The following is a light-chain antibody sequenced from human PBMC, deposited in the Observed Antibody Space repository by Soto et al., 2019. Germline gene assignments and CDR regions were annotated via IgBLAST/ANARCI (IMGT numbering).Light chain of an antibody. CDR3: QQRRDWPPLT. J-gene: IGKJ4*01. Sequence: EIVLTQSPATLSLSPGERATLSCRASQSVRSYLAWYQQKPGQAPRLLIYDASNRATGIPARFSGSGSGTDFTLTISSLEPEDFAIYYCQQRRDWPPLTFGGGTKVEIK. CDR1: QSVRSY. V-gene: IGKV3-11*01. CDR2: DAS.